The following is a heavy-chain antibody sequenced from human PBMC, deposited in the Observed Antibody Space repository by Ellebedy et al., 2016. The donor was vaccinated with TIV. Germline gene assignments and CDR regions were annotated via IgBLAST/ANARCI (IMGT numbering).Heavy chain of an antibody. CDR1: GFTFSSYA. CDR3: AKDLFTYASGSYLAY. Sequence: GGSLRLXCAASGFTFSSYAMTWVRQAPGKGLEWVSGISGSGDRTYYADSVKGRFTISRDNSKNTLYLQMNSLRAEDTAVYCCAKDLFTYASGSYLAYWGQGTLVTVSS. D-gene: IGHD3-10*01. J-gene: IGHJ4*02. CDR2: ISGSGDRT. V-gene: IGHV3-23*01.